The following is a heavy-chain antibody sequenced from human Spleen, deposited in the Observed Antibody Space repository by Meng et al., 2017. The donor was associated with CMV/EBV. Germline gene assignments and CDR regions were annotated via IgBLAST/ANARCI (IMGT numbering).Heavy chain of an antibody. Sequence: SETLSLTCTVSGGSISSGGYYWSWIRQHPGKGLEWIGYIYYSGSTYCNPSLKSRVTISVDTSKNQFSLKLSSVTAADTAVYYCARGSRKGAARPRYYYGMDVWGQGTTVTVSS. V-gene: IGHV4-31*03. D-gene: IGHD6-6*01. CDR2: IYYSGST. CDR3: ARGSRKGAARPRYYYGMDV. J-gene: IGHJ6*02. CDR1: GGSISSGGYY.